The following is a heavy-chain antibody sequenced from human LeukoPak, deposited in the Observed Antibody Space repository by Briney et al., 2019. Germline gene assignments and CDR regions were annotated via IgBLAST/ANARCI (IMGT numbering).Heavy chain of an antibody. Sequence: GGSLRLSCAASGFTFSIYSMNWVRQAPGKGLEWVSSISSSSSYIYYADSVKGRFTISRDNSKNTLYLRMNSLRAEDTAVYYCAKDPLYSVAGPPRYYGMDVWGQGTTVTVSS. CDR2: ISSSSSYI. CDR3: AKDPLYSVAGPPRYYGMDV. V-gene: IGHV3-21*01. D-gene: IGHD6-19*01. J-gene: IGHJ6*02. CDR1: GFTFSIYS.